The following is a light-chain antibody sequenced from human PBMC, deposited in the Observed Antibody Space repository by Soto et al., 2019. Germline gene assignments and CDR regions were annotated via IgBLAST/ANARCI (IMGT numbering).Light chain of an antibody. CDR2: EVS. CDR1: RSDVGGYNY. J-gene: IGLJ1*01. Sequence: QSALTQPASVSGSPGQSITVSCTRTRSDVGGYNYVSWYQQHPGKAPKLIIYEVSNRPSGVSYRFSGSKSGNTASLTISGLQAEDEADYYCSSYTSSITLHDVFGSGTKVTVL. V-gene: IGLV2-14*01. CDR3: SSYTSSITLHDV.